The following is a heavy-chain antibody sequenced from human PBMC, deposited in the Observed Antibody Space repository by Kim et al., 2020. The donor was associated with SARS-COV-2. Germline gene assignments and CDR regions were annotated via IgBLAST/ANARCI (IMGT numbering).Heavy chain of an antibody. D-gene: IGHD3-10*01. V-gene: IGHV3-30-3*01. CDR2: ISYDGSNK. CDR3: ASEEVMVDAFDI. CDR1: GFTFSSYA. Sequence: GGSLRLSCAASGFTFSSYAMHWVRQAPGKGLEWVAVISYDGSNKYYADSVKGRFTISRDNSKNTLYLQMNSLRAEDTAVYYCASEEVMVDAFDIWGKGT. J-gene: IGHJ3*02.